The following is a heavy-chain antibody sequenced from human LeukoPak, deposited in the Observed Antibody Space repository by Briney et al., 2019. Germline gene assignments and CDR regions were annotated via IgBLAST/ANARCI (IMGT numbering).Heavy chain of an antibody. D-gene: IGHD3-16*01. V-gene: IGHV3-74*01. CDR2: INSDGSST. CDR3: ARDPDTLIPGYAY. J-gene: IGHJ4*02. Sequence: GGSLRLSCAASGFTFRTYWMHWVRQAPGKGLVWVSRINSDGSSTSYADSVKGRFTISRDNARNTLYLQMNSLRAEDTAVYYCARDPDTLIPGYAYGGQGPLVSVSS. CDR1: GFTFRTYW.